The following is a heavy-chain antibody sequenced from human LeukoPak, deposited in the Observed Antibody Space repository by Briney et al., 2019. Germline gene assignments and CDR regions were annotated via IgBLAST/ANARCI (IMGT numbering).Heavy chain of an antibody. D-gene: IGHD2-15*01. V-gene: IGHV4-34*01. CDR2: INHSGST. J-gene: IGHJ4*02. CDR1: GGSFSGYY. CDR3: ARSGPVDCSGGSCYEGY. Sequence: PSETLSLTCAVCGGSFSGYYWSWIRQPPGKGLEWIGEINHSGSTNYNPSLKSRVTISVDTSKNPFSLKLSSVTAADTAVYYCARSGPVDCSGGSCYEGYWGQGTLVTVSS.